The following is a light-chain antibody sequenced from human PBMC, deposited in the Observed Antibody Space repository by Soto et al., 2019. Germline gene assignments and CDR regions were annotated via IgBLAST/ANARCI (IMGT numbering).Light chain of an antibody. V-gene: IGKV3-15*01. CDR1: QSVSSN. CDR2: GAS. Sequence: EIVIPQGPATLFLSPGERATLSCRASQSVSSNLAWYQQKPGQAPRLLIYGASTRATGIPARFSGSGSGTEFTLTISSLQSEDFEVYYCQQYNNWPGTFGQGTK. CDR3: QQYNNWPGT. J-gene: IGKJ1*01.